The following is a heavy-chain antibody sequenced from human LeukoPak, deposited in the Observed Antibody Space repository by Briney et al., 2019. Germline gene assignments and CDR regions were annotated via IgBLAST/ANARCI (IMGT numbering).Heavy chain of an antibody. V-gene: IGHV3-33*08. CDR1: GFTFSSYG. Sequence: QPGRSLRLSCAASGFTFSSYGIHWVRQAPGKGLEWVAVIWYDGSNKYYADSVKGRFTISRDNSKNTLYLQMNSLRAEDTAVYYCARDSSSNFDYWGQGTLVTVSS. CDR3: ARDSSSNFDY. J-gene: IGHJ4*02. CDR2: IWYDGSNK. D-gene: IGHD6-13*01.